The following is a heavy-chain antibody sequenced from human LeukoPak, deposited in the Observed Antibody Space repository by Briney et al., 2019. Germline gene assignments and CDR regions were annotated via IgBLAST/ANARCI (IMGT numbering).Heavy chain of an antibody. CDR1: GFTFSSYE. J-gene: IGHJ4*02. V-gene: IGHV3-48*03. CDR2: ISSSGSTI. D-gene: IGHD6-13*01. Sequence: GGSLRLSCAASGFTFSSYEMNWVRQAPGKGLEWVSYISSSGSTIYYADSVKGRFTISRDNAKNTLYLQMNSLRAEDTAVYYCAKFALFIAAAGTVTDYWGQGTLVTVSS. CDR3: AKFALFIAAAGTVTDY.